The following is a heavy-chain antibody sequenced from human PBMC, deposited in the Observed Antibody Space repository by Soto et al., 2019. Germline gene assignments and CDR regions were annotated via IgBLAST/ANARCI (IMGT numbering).Heavy chain of an antibody. CDR3: AKAAATYYCSGGYCYNYYFDS. Sequence: GGALRLSFAASGFTFSNYDMHGVRQAPRKGLEGVAVISYDGSNKYYADSVRGRFTISRDNSKNTLYLQMNSLRADDTAVYYCAKAAATYYCSGGYCYNYYFDSWVQGTLVTVSS. CDR2: ISYDGSNK. V-gene: IGHV3-30*18. J-gene: IGHJ4*02. CDR1: GFTFSNYD. D-gene: IGHD2-15*01.